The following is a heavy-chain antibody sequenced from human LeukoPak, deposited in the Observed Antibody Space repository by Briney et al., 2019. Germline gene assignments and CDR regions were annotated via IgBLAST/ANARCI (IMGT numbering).Heavy chain of an antibody. V-gene: IGHV3-33*05. CDR2: ISYDGSNK. Sequence: PGGSLRLSCAASGFTFSSYGMHWVRQAPGKGLEWVAVISYDGSNKYYADSVKGRFTISRDNSKNTLYLQMNSLRVEDTAVYYCAKASPDSGWYSAAFDYWGQGTLVTVSS. CDR1: GFTFSSYG. CDR3: AKASPDSGWYSAAFDY. J-gene: IGHJ4*02. D-gene: IGHD6-19*01.